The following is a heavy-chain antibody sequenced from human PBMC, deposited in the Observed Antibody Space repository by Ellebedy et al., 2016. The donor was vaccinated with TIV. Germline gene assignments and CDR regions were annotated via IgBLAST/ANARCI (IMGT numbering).Heavy chain of an antibody. V-gene: IGHV3-48*01. CDR2: ISSSSSTI. CDR3: ARDQECSSTSCYRTYFDY. Sequence: GESLKISXAASGFTFSSYSMNWVRQAPGKGLEWVSYISSSSSTIYYADAVKGRFTISRDNAKNSLYLQMNSLRAEDTAVYYCARDQECSSTSCYRTYFDYWGQGTLVTVSS. D-gene: IGHD2-2*01. CDR1: GFTFSSYS. J-gene: IGHJ4*02.